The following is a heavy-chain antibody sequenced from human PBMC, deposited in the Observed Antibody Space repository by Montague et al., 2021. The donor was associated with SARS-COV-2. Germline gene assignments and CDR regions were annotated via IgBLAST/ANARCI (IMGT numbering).Heavy chain of an antibody. Sequence: SETRSLTCAVHGGSFSTYSWNWIRQPPGKGLEWIGEIHHGGSTNYNPSLKSRVTISADTSKNQFSLKLTSEAAADTAVYYCARLGDGVVPSPILGVGPYYSYYYMGVWGKGTTVTVSS. V-gene: IGHV4-34*01. CDR3: ARLGDGVVPSPILGVGPYYSYYYMGV. J-gene: IGHJ6*03. CDR2: IHHGGST. CDR1: GGSFSTYS. D-gene: IGHD3-10*01.